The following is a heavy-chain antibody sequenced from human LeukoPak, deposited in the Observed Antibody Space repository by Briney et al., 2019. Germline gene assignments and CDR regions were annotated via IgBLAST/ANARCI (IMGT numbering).Heavy chain of an antibody. CDR2: ISYDGSNK. D-gene: IGHD4-17*01. Sequence: GRSLRLSCAASGFTFSTYGMHWVRQAPGKGLEWVAFISYDGSNKYYADSVKGRFTISRDNSKNTLYLQMNSLRAEDTAVYYCAVEPPGGDYVSYFDYWGQGTLVTVSS. V-gene: IGHV3-30*03. CDR1: GFTFSTYG. CDR3: AVEPPGGDYVSYFDY. J-gene: IGHJ4*02.